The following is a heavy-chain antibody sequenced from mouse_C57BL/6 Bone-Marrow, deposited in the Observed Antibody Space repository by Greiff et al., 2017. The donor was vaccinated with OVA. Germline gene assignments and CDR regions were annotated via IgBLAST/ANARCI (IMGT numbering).Heavy chain of an antibody. CDR2: IDPETGGT. CDR3: TRFYYGSSYAFAY. CDR1: GYTFTDYE. J-gene: IGHJ3*01. Sequence: QVQLQQSGAELVRPGASVTLSCKASGYTFTDYEMHWVKQTPVHGLEWIGAIDPETGGTAYNQKFQGKAILTADKSSSTAYMELRSLTSEDSAVYYCTRFYYGSSYAFAYWGQGTLVTVSA. D-gene: IGHD1-1*01. V-gene: IGHV1-15*01.